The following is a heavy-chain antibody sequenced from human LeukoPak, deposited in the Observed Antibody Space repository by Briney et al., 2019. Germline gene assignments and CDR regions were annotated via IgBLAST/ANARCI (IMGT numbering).Heavy chain of an antibody. CDR1: GFAFSTST. CDR2: ISSSSRN. J-gene: IGHJ5*02. D-gene: IGHD4/OR15-4a*01. V-gene: IGHV3-69-1*01. CDR3: VRIPNSANFPNWFDP. Sequence: GGSLRLSCAASGFAFSTSTMNWVRQAPGKGLEWVSSISSSSRNYYADSVRGRFTISRGNAKNSLYLQMNSLIAEDTAVYYCVRIPNSANFPNWFDPWGQGTLVTVSS.